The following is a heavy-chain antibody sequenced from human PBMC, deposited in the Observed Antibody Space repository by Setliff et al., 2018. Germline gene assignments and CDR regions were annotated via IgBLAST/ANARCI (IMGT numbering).Heavy chain of an antibody. CDR2: ISGSGGST. V-gene: IGHV3-23*01. CDR3: ARGNYGSGSPVYVWFDP. J-gene: IGHJ5*02. Sequence: PGGSLRLSCAASGFTFSSYAMNWVRQAPGKGLEWVSAISGSGGSTYYADSMKDRFTISRDTSKNTLYLQMNSLRTEDTAVYYCARGNYGSGSPVYVWFDPWGQGTLVTVSS. CDR1: GFTFSSYA. D-gene: IGHD3-10*01.